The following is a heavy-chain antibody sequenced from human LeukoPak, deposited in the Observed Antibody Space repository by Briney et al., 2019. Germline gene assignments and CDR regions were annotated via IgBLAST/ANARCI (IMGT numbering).Heavy chain of an antibody. D-gene: IGHD1-14*01. J-gene: IGHJ4*02. V-gene: IGHV1-69*10. CDR2: IIPIFGIA. Sequence: SVKVSCKASGGTFSSYAITWVRQAPGQGLEWMGGIIPIFGIADYAQKFQARVTITADKSTSTVYMELSSLRSEDTAVYYCARGRLKASPDERYYFDYWGQGTLVTVSS. CDR1: GGTFSSYA. CDR3: ARGRLKASPDERYYFDY.